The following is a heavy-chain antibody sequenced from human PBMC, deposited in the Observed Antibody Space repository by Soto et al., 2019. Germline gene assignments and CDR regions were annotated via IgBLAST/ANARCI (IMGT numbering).Heavy chain of an antibody. V-gene: IGHV4-31*03. D-gene: IGHD6-13*01. CDR2: IYYSGST. CDR1: GGSISSGGYY. Sequence: SETLSLTCTVSGGSISSGGYYWSWIRQHPGKGLEWIGYIYYSGSTYYNPSLKSRVTISVDTSKNQFSLKLSSVTAADTAVYYCARAAVIGYSSSWYYIDYWGQGTLVTVSA. CDR3: ARAAVIGYSSSWYYIDY. J-gene: IGHJ4*02.